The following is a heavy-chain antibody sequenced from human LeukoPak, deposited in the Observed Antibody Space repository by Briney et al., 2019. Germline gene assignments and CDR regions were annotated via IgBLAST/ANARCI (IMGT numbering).Heavy chain of an antibody. Sequence: RASETLSLTCTVSGDSVTTINFYWGWIRQAPGKGLEWIGSLYYGVNTYYKPSLKSRVTISVDTSLNQFSLILTSVTAADTGVYYCARLRVQQLASSYYMDVWGKGTTVTVSS. CDR3: ARLRVQQLASSYYMDV. CDR1: GDSVTTINFY. CDR2: LYYGVNT. V-gene: IGHV4-39*01. J-gene: IGHJ6*03. D-gene: IGHD6-13*01.